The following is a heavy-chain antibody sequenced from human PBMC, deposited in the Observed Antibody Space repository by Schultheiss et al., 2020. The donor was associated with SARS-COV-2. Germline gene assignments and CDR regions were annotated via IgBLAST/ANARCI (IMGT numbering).Heavy chain of an antibody. D-gene: IGHD1-26*01. CDR2: ISYDGSNK. V-gene: IGHV3-30-3*01. CDR3: ARGYWEDYYGMDV. CDR1: GFTFSSYA. J-gene: IGHJ6*02. Sequence: GGSLRLSCAASGFTFSSYAMHWARQAPGKGLEWVAVISYDGSNKYYADSVKGRFTISRDNSKNTLYLQMNSLRAEDTAVYYCARGYWEDYYGMDVWGQGTTVTVSS.